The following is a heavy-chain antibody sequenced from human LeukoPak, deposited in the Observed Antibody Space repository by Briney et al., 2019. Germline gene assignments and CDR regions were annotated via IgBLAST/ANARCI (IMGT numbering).Heavy chain of an antibody. CDR1: GGSISSGGYY. V-gene: IGHV4-31*03. CDR2: IYYSGST. Sequence: SETLSLTCTVSGGSISSGGYYWSWIRQHPGKGLEWIGYIYYSGSTYYNPSLKSRVTISVDTSKNQFSLKLSSVTAADSAVYYCAGLAPHRPLDYWGQGTPVTVSS. J-gene: IGHJ4*02. D-gene: IGHD1-14*01. CDR3: AGLAPHRPLDY.